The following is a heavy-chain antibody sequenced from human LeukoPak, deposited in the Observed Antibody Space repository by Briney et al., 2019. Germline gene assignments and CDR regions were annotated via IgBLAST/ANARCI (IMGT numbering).Heavy chain of an antibody. V-gene: IGHV3-7*01. CDR1: GFTFSSYW. Sequence: GGPLRLSCAASGFTFSSYWMSWVRQAPGKGLEWVANIKQDGSEKYYVDSVKGRLTISRDNAKNSLYLQMNSLRAEDTAVYYCARDLLLWFGELLRPLDYWGQGTLVTVSS. J-gene: IGHJ4*02. D-gene: IGHD3-10*01. CDR3: ARDLLLWFGELLRPLDY. CDR2: IKQDGSEK.